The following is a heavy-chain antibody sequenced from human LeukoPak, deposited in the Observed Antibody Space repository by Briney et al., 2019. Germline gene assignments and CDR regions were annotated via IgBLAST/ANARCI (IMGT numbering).Heavy chain of an antibody. Sequence: TGGSLRLSCAASGFTVSSNYMSWVRQAPGKGLEWVSVIYSGGSTYYADSVKGRFTISRDNSKNTLYLQMNSLRAEDTAVYYCATDRGGFGYYVPFDYWGQGTLVTVSS. J-gene: IGHJ4*02. V-gene: IGHV3-53*01. CDR3: ATDRGGFGYYVPFDY. D-gene: IGHD3-10*02. CDR2: IYSGGST. CDR1: GFTVSSNY.